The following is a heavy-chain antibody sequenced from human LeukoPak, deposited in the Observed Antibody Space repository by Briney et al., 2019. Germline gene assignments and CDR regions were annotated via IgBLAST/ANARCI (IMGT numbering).Heavy chain of an antibody. CDR3: ARDRGHIAVAGIGLADY. D-gene: IGHD6-19*01. CDR2: ISWNSGSI. J-gene: IGHJ4*02. Sequence: PGGSLRLSCAASGFTFDDYAMHWVRQAPGKGLEWVSGISWNSGSIGYADSVKGRFTISRDNAKNSLYLQMNSLRAEDTAVYYCARDRGHIAVAGIGLADYWGQGTLVTVSS. V-gene: IGHV3-9*01. CDR1: GFTFDDYA.